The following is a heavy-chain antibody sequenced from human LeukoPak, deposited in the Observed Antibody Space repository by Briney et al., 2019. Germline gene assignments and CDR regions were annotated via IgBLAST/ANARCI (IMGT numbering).Heavy chain of an antibody. CDR3: ARVGYSGWNLEY. CDR2: INQGGSVK. CDR1: GFTFDSYW. Sequence: PGGSLRLSCAASGFTFDSYWMSWVRQAPGKGLEWVANINQGGSVKYYVDSVKGRFTISRDDAKNSLYVQMNSLRDEDTAVYYCARVGYSGWNLEYWGQGTLVTVSS. D-gene: IGHD5-12*01. V-gene: IGHV3-7*01. J-gene: IGHJ4*02.